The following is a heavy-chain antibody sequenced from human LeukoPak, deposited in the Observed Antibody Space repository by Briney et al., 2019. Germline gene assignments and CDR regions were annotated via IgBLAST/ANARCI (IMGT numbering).Heavy chain of an antibody. CDR3: ARELVLWDFWSGPGSMVAFDI. Sequence: GGSLRLSCAASGFTFSDYYMSWIRQAPGKGLEWVSYISSSGSTIYYADSVKGRFTTSRDNAKNSLYLQMNSLRAEDTAVYYCARELVLWDFWSGPGSMVAFDIWGQGAMVTVSS. D-gene: IGHD3-3*01. J-gene: IGHJ3*02. V-gene: IGHV3-11*01. CDR2: ISSSGSTI. CDR1: GFTFSDYY.